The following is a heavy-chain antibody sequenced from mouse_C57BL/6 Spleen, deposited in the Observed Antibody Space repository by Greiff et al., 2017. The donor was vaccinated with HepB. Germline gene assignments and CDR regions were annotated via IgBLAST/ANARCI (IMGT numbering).Heavy chain of an antibody. CDR1: GYTFTSYW. CDR3: AILLGTAWFAY. CDR2: IHPSDSDT. V-gene: IGHV1-74*01. J-gene: IGHJ3*01. D-gene: IGHD2-14*01. Sequence: QVQLQQPGAELVKPGASVKVSCKASGYTFTSYWMHWVKQRPGQGLEWIGRIHPSDSDTNYNQKFKGKATLTVDKSSSTAYMQLSSLTSEDSAVYYCAILLGTAWFAYWGQGTLVTVSA.